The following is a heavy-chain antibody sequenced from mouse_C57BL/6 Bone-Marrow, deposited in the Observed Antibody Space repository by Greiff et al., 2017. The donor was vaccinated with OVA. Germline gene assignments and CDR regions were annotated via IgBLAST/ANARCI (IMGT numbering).Heavy chain of an antibody. V-gene: IGHV1-82*01. CDR3: ALYYGYYFDY. CDR2: IYPGDGDT. Sequence: VQVVESGPELVKPGASVKISCKASGYAFSSSWMNWVKQRPGKGLEWIGRIYPGDGDTNYNGKFKGKATLTADKSSSTAYMQLSSLTSEDSAVYFCALYYGYYFDYWGQGTTLTVSS. D-gene: IGHD2-2*01. J-gene: IGHJ2*01. CDR1: GYAFSSSW.